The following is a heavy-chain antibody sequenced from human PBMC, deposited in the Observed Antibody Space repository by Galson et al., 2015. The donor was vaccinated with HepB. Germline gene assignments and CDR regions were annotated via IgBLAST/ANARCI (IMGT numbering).Heavy chain of an antibody. J-gene: IGHJ3*02. CDR1: GSTFSRHG. CDR3: ARYLGDYYGFDI. V-gene: IGHV3-33*01. D-gene: IGHD2/OR15-2a*01. Sequence: SLRLSCAASGAASGSTFSRHGMHWVRQAPGKGLEWVALIWFDGTKNYHAEYLKGRFTISRDNSKSILYLQMNSLGAEDTAMYYCARYLGDYYGFDIWGQGTMVIVSA. CDR2: IWFDGTKN.